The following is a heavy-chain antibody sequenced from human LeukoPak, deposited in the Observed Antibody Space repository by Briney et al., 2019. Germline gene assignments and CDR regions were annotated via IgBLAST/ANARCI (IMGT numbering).Heavy chain of an antibody. V-gene: IGHV3-21*01. J-gene: IGHJ5*02. CDR2: ISASSSFI. CDR1: GFTLSGYN. CDR3: AAAPELPGWFDP. D-gene: IGHD1-14*01. Sequence: AGGSLRLSCASGFTLSGYNMNWVHQAPGKGLEWVASISASSSFIYYSDSVRGRFTISRDNPKKSLYLQMNNLRVEDTAVYFCAAAPELPGWFDPWGQGTLVTVSS.